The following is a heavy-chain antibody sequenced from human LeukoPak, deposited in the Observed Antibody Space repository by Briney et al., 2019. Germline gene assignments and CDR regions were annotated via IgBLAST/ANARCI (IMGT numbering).Heavy chain of an antibody. CDR3: ARTRLEWLTRWFDP. Sequence: PSETLSLTCAVYGGSFSGYYWSWIRQPPGKGLEWIGEINHSGSTNYNPSLKSRVTISVDTSKNQFSPKLSSVTAANTAVYYCARTRLEWLTRWFDPWGQGTLVTVSS. D-gene: IGHD3-3*01. CDR1: GGSFSGYY. J-gene: IGHJ5*02. V-gene: IGHV4-34*01. CDR2: INHSGST.